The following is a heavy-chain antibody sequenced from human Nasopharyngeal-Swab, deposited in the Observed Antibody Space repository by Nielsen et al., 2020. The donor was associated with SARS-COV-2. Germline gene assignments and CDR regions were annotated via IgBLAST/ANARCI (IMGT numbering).Heavy chain of an antibody. CDR2: IYYSGST. V-gene: IGHV4-39*07. Sequence: SETLSLTCTVSGGSISSSSYYWGWIRQPPGKGLEWIGSIYYSGSTYYNPSLKSRVTISVDTSKNQFSLKLSSVTAADTAVYYCARAALGYCRSTSCYVGFDSWGQGTLVTVSS. CDR1: GGSISSSSYY. D-gene: IGHD2-2*01. J-gene: IGHJ4*02. CDR3: ARAALGYCRSTSCYVGFDS.